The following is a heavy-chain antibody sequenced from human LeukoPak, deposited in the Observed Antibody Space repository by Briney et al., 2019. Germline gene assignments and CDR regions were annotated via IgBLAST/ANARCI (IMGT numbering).Heavy chain of an antibody. CDR1: GGSISSSIYY. Sequence: PSETLSRTCTVSGGSISSSIYYWGWIRQPPGKGLEWIGSIFYPGSTYYNPPLKSRVTVSVDTSKNQFSLKLSSVTAADTAVYYCARHSPSGSYLLTVDYWGQGTLVTVSS. V-gene: IGHV4-39*01. CDR3: ARHSPSGSYLLTVDY. CDR2: IFYPGST. J-gene: IGHJ4*02. D-gene: IGHD1-26*01.